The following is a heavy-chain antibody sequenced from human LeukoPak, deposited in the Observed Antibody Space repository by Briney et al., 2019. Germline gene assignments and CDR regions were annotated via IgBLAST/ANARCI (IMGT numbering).Heavy chain of an antibody. Sequence: GGSLRLSCVASGFSVSSNYMSWVRQAPGKGLEWVSVIYSGGGTYYSNYVKGRFTISRDYSKNTVYLQMSGLRVEDTAEYYCARDMNGPAFWGQGTLVTASS. D-gene: IGHD2-15*01. CDR3: ARDMNGPAF. J-gene: IGHJ4*02. CDR2: IYSGGGT. V-gene: IGHV3-53*01. CDR1: GFSVSSNY.